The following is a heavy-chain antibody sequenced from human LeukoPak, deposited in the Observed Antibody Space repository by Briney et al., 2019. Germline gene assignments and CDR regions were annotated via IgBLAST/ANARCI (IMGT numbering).Heavy chain of an antibody. D-gene: IGHD3-3*01. Sequence: GGSLRLSCAASGFTFSSYGMHWVRQAPGKGLEWVAFIRYDGSNKYYADSVKGRFTISRDNSKNTLYLQMNSLRAEDTAVYYCAKARHDFWSGYSEYYYMDVWGKGTTVTVSS. V-gene: IGHV3-30*02. CDR1: GFTFSSYG. CDR2: IRYDGSNK. CDR3: AKARHDFWSGYSEYYYMDV. J-gene: IGHJ6*03.